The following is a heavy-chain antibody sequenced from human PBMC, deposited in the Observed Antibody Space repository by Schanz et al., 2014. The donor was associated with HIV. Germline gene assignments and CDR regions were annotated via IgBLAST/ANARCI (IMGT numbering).Heavy chain of an antibody. CDR2: INHSEST. V-gene: IGHV4-34*01. J-gene: IGHJ6*02. Sequence: QVQLQQWGAGLLKPSETLSLKCAVYGGSFSGYYWTWIRQSPGKGLEWIGEINHSESTNHNPSLKRRVTLSVDTSKNQFSLKLSSVTAADTAVYYCGRVSGYYGMDVWGQGTAVTVSS. CDR1: GGSFSGYY. D-gene: IGHD6-25*01. CDR3: GRVSGYYGMDV.